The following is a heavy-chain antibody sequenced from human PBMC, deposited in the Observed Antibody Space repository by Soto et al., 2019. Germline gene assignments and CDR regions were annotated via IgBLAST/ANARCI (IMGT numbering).Heavy chain of an antibody. D-gene: IGHD2-21*02. V-gene: IGHV3-23*01. J-gene: IGHJ3*01. CDR2: ISGGGGST. CDR3: AKGFIVVVTVIRPDDAFDV. CDR1: GFTFGNYG. Sequence: DVQLLESGGGLVQPGGSLRLSCAASGFTFGNYGMNWVRQAPGKGLDWVAGISGGGGSTYYGDSVKGRFTISRDPSKNTVVLEMKSLRVEDTAVYYCAKGFIVVVTVIRPDDAFDVWGQGTLVTVAS.